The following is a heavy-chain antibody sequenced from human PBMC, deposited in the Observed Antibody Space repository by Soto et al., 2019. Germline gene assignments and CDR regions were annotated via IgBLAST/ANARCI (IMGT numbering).Heavy chain of an antibody. CDR1: GFTFDDYA. CDR2: ISWNSGSI. CDR3: AKPARPPVTPPGGYLAY. D-gene: IGHD4-4*01. V-gene: IGHV3-9*01. J-gene: IGHJ4*02. Sequence: EVQLVESGGGLVQPGRSLRLSCAASGFTFDDYAMHWVRQAPGKGLEWVSGISWNSGSIGYVDSVKGRFTISRDNAKNSLNLQMNSRRAEDAALYYCAKPARPPVTPPGGYLAYWGQGTLGTVPS.